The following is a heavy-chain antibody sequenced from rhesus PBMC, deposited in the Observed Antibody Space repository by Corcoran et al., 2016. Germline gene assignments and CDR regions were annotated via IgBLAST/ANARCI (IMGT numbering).Heavy chain of an antibody. J-gene: IGHJ6*01. CDR1: GYTFTSYG. V-gene: IGHV7-114*01. Sequence: QVQLVQSGAEVKQPGASVKVSCKASGYTFTSYGMNWVRQAHGQRLEWMRWINTDTENPTYAQGFKERFTFSMETSISTAYLQISSLKAEDTAVYYCAITVTNYGLDSWGQGVVVTVSS. CDR3: AITVTNYGLDS. CDR2: INTDTENP. D-gene: IGHD4-23*01.